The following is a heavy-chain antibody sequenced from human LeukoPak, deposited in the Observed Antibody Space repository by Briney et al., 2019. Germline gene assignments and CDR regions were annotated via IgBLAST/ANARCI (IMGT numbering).Heavy chain of an antibody. J-gene: IGHJ4*02. D-gene: IGHD3-10*01. CDR1: GGSIKSYY. V-gene: IGHV4-59*12. Sequence: PSETLSLTCTVSGGSIKSYYWSWIRQPPGKGLEWIGYISYSGSTNYNPSLKSRVSMSVDMSKNQLSLKLSSVTAADTAVYYCARGPSPFGELPDYWGQGTLVTVSS. CDR3: ARGPSPFGELPDY. CDR2: ISYSGST.